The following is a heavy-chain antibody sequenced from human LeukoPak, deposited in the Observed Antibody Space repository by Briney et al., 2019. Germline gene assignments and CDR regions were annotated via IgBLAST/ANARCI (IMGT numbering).Heavy chain of an antibody. CDR1: GFTVSSSN. CDR3: AKLPGRAADY. V-gene: IGHV3-23*01. CDR2: ISDSGGST. J-gene: IGHJ4*02. Sequence: GGSLRLSCSASGFTVSSSNMNWVRQAPGKGLEWVSGISDSGGSTYYADSVKGRFTISRDNSKNTLYLQMNSLRAEDTAVYYCAKLPGRAADYWGQGTLVTVSS.